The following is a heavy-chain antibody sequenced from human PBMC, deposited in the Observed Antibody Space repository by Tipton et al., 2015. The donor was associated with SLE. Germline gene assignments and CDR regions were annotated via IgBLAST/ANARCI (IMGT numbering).Heavy chain of an antibody. Sequence: TLSLTCTVPGGPINTYYWSWIRQPAGKGLEWIGRIYTSGSNNYNPSLKSRVTMSVDTSKNQFSLKLSSVTAADTAMYYCARVYCSSTSCLFDYWGQGTLVTVSS. CDR3: ARVYCSSTSCLFDY. CDR1: GGPINTYY. V-gene: IGHV4-4*07. J-gene: IGHJ4*02. D-gene: IGHD2-2*01. CDR2: IYTSGSN.